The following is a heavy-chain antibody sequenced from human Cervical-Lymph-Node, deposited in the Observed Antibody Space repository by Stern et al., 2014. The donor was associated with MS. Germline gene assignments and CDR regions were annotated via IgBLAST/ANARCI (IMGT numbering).Heavy chain of an antibody. CDR3: AREHEGYGDLRYYYGMDV. J-gene: IGHJ6*02. V-gene: IGHV4-61*01. D-gene: IGHD4-17*01. CDR1: GCTVNIGRYY. CDR2: IYYCRST. Sequence: QLQLQDSVPGLVKPSETLSLPCNVSGCTVNIGRYYLSCIRQPQGKGLEWVGYIYYCRSTNYTPFLKRRVTLAVDTSQNQSSLWLSSVTAADTAVYYCAREHEGYGDLRYYYGMDVWGQGTTVTVSS.